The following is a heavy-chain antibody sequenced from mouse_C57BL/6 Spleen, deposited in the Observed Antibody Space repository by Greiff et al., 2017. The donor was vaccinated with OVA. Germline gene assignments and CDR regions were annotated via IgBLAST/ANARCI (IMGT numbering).Heavy chain of an antibody. CDR3: ARRASNYVTLEWYFDV. CDR1: GFSLSTSGMG. V-gene: IGHV8-12*01. CDR2: IYWDDDK. D-gene: IGHD2-5*01. J-gene: IGHJ1*03. Sequence: QVTLKVCGPGILQSSQTLSLTCSFSGFSLSTSGMGVSWIRQPSGKGLEWLAHIYWDDDKRYNPSLKSRLTISKDTSRNQVFLKITSVDTADTATYYCARRASNYVTLEWYFDVWGTGTTVTVSS.